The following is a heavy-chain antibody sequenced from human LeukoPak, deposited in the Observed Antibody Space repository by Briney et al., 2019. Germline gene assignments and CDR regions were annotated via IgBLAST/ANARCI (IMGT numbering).Heavy chain of an antibody. CDR1: GFTFSSYA. CDR3: AKDKGSGYPYYFDY. Sequence: GASLRLSCAASGFTFSSYAMSWVHQAPGKGLEWVSAISGSGGSTYYADSVKGRFTISRDNSKNTLYLQMNSLRAEDTAVYYCAKDKGSGYPYYFDYWGQGTLVTVSS. V-gene: IGHV3-23*01. D-gene: IGHD3-22*01. J-gene: IGHJ4*02. CDR2: ISGSGGST.